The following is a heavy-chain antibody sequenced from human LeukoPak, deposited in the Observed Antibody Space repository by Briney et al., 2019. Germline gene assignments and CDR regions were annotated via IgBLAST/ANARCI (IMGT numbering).Heavy chain of an antibody. V-gene: IGHV5-51*01. Sequence: GAPLKISCKGSGYSFTSCWFGWVRQMPGKGLEWTGIIYPGDSDTRYSPSFQGQVTISADKSISTAYLQWSSLKASDTAMYYCAGLKGSYGYFDYWGQGTLVTVSS. CDR2: IYPGDSDT. CDR3: AGLKGSYGYFDY. D-gene: IGHD5-18*01. CDR1: GYSFTSCW. J-gene: IGHJ4*02.